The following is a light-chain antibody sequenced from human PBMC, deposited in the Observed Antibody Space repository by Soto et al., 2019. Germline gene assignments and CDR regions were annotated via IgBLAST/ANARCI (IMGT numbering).Light chain of an antibody. V-gene: IGKV3-11*01. J-gene: IGKJ4*01. CDR2: DAS. CDR1: QSVSIY. CDR3: QHRYSWPLT. Sequence: EIVLTQSPATLSLSPGERATLSCRASQSVSIYLAWYQHRPGQAPRLLIYDASNRATGIPVRFSGSGSGTDFTLTISSLEPEDFAVYYCQHRYSWPLTFGGGTRVEIK.